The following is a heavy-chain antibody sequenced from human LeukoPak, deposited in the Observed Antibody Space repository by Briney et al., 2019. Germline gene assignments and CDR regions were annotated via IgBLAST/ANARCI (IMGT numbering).Heavy chain of an antibody. CDR3: ARGRGNTGYDPRVIYY. Sequence: PGGSLRLSCAASGFTFTGHFMSWIRQAPGKGLEWVSYISSSGSYIYYADSVKGRFTISRDNAKNSLFLQMNSLRAEDTAVYYCARGRGNTGYDPRVIYYWGQGTLVTVSS. CDR2: ISSSGSYI. CDR1: GFTFTGHF. D-gene: IGHD5-12*01. V-gene: IGHV3-11*01. J-gene: IGHJ4*02.